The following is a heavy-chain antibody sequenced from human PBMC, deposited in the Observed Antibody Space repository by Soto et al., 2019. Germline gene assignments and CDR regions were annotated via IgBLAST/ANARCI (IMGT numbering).Heavy chain of an antibody. V-gene: IGHV4-31*03. Sequence: SETLSLTCTVSGGSISSGGYYWSWIRQHPGKGLEWIGYIYYSGSTYYNASLKSRVTISVDTSKNQFSLKLSSVTAADTAVYYCARVGYCSGGSCSYLYYFDYWGQGTLVTVSS. CDR3: ARVGYCSGGSCSYLYYFDY. CDR1: GGSISSGGYY. J-gene: IGHJ4*02. D-gene: IGHD2-15*01. CDR2: IYYSGST.